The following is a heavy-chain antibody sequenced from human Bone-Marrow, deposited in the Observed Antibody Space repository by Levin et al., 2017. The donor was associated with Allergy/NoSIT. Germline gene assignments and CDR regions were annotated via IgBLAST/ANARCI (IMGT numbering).Heavy chain of an antibody. CDR3: ARSPTTVTTTDDY. D-gene: IGHD4-17*01. J-gene: IGHJ4*02. CDR1: GGTFSSYA. V-gene: IGHV1-69*06. CDR2: IIPIFGTA. Sequence: KISCKASGGTFSSYAISWVRQAPGQGLEWMGGIIPIFGTANYAQKFQGRVTITADKSTSTAYMELSSLRSEDTAVYYCARSPTTVTTTDDYWGQGTLVTVSS.